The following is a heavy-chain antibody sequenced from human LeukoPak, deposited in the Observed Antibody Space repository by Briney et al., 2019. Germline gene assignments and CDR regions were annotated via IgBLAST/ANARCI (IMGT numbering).Heavy chain of an antibody. J-gene: IGHJ4*02. CDR3: VRGIGSTSSL. V-gene: IGHV3-7*01. Sequence: GGSLRLSCATSGFTFSTSWMHWVRQAPGKGLEWVANIKDDGTKIYYLDSVKGRFTISRDNAKNSLYLQMNSLRAEDTAIYYCVRGIGSTSSLWGQGTLVTVSS. CDR2: IKDDGTKI. D-gene: IGHD6-6*01. CDR1: GFTFSTSW.